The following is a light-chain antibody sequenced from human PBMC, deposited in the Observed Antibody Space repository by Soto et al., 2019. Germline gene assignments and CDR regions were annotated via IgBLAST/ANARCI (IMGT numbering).Light chain of an antibody. CDR1: QSISSW. CDR3: QHYNSYSEA. J-gene: IGKJ1*01. V-gene: IGKV1-5*01. Sequence: DLQMTQSPSTMSVSVGDRVTITCRASQSISSWLAWYQQKPGKAPKLLIYDASSLESGVPSRFSGSGSGTEFTLTISSLQPDDFATYYCQHYNSYSEAFGQGTKVDIK. CDR2: DAS.